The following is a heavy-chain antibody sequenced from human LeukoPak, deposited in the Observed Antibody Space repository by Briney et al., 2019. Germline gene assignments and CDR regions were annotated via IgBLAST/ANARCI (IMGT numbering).Heavy chain of an antibody. D-gene: IGHD6-13*01. CDR1: GFTFSGYA. CDR3: AKDKRAAAGTTGDY. J-gene: IGHJ4*02. CDR2: ISGSGGST. V-gene: IGHV3-23*01. Sequence: GGSLSLSCAASGFTFSGYAMSWVRQAPGKGLEWGWAISGSGGSTYYTDSVKGRFTISRDNSKNTLYLQMNSLRAEDTAVYYCAKDKRAAAGTTGDYWGQGTLVTVSS.